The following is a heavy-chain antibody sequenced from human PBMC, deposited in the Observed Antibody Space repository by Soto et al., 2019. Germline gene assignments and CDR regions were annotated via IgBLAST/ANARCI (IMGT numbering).Heavy chain of an antibody. CDR1: GYTFTSYA. CDR2: INAGNGNT. Sequence: ASVKGSCKASGYTFTSYAMHLVRQAPGQRLEWMGWINAGNGNTKYSQKFQGRVTITRDTSASTAHMELSSLRSEDTAVYYCARADTAMSYWGQGTLVTVSS. J-gene: IGHJ4*02. V-gene: IGHV1-3*01. D-gene: IGHD5-18*01. CDR3: ARADTAMSY.